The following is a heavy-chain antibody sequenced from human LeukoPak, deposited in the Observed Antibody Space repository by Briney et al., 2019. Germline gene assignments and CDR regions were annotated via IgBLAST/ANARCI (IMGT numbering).Heavy chain of an antibody. D-gene: IGHD5-18*01. CDR2: INHSGST. CDR1: AGSSTVYY. CDR3: ARGRRGYSYGYPLDY. J-gene: IGHJ4*02. V-gene: IGHV4-34*01. Sequence: SQTLSLTCAVYAGSSTVYYCGWIRHPPGKGLGWNGEINHSGSTNYNPSLKSRVTISVDTSKNQFSLKLSSVTAADTAVYYCARGRRGYSYGYPLDYWGQGTLVPVSS.